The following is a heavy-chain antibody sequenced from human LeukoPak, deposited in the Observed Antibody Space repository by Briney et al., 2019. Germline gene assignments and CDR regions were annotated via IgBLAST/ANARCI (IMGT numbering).Heavy chain of an antibody. V-gene: IGHV3-23*01. J-gene: IGHJ4*02. CDR3: ARKDRAVAGIFDY. D-gene: IGHD6-19*01. CDR2: LTNSGGSGGVT. Sequence: QPGGSLRLSCAASGFTFSTYAMSWVRQAPGKGLEWVSALTNSGGSGGVTYYADSVKGRFTISRDNSKNTLYLQMNSLRAEDTAVYYCARKDRAVAGIFDYWGQGTLVTVSS. CDR1: GFTFSTYA.